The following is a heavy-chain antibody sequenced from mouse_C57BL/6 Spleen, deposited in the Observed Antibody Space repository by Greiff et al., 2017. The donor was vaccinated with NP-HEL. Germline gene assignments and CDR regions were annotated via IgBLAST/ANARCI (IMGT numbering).Heavy chain of an antibody. D-gene: IGHD2-5*01. J-gene: IGHJ4*01. CDR1: GYSFTGYF. CDR2: INPYNGDT. Sequence: VQLKQSGPELVKPGDSVKISCKASGYSFTGYFMNWVMQSHGKSLEWIGRINPYNGDTFYNQKFKGKATLTVDKSSSTAHMELRSLTSEDSAVYYCARRTAYSNYEGMDYWGQGTSVTVAS. V-gene: IGHV1-20*01. CDR3: ARRTAYSNYEGMDY.